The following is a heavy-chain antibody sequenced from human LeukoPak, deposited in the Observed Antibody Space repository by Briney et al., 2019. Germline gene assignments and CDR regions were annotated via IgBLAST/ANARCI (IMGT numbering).Heavy chain of an antibody. CDR3: AKDRRKEQQLASYFDD. D-gene: IGHD6-13*01. CDR1: GFTFDDYA. Sequence: GGSLRLSCAASGFTFDDYAMHWVRQAPGKGLEWVSGISWNSGSIGYTDSVKGRFTISRDNAKNSLYLQMNSLRAEDTALYYCAKDRRKEQQLASYFDDWGQGTLVTVSS. J-gene: IGHJ4*02. V-gene: IGHV3-9*01. CDR2: ISWNSGSI.